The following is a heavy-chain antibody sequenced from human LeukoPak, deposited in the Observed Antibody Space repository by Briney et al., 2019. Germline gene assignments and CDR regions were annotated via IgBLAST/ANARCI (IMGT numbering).Heavy chain of an antibody. J-gene: IGHJ3*02. D-gene: IGHD2-21*01. Sequence: GGSLRLSCAASGFTVNSNYMSWVRRAPGKGLEWVSVLYSGGNTYYADSVRGRFSISRDTSKNTLYLQMNSLRAEDTAVYYCARLRESSGDAAFHIWGQGTMVTVSS. CDR1: GFTVNSNY. CDR3: ARLRESSGDAAFHI. V-gene: IGHV3-66*04. CDR2: LYSGGNT.